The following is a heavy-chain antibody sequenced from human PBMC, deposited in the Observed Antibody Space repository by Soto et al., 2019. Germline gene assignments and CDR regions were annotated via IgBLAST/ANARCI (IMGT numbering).Heavy chain of an antibody. J-gene: IGHJ4*02. Sequence: PETLSLTCTCTGLPISSSSYYWGWLRPPPGKGLEWIGYIYYSGSTNYNPSLKSRVTISVDTSKNQFSLKLSSVTAADTAVYYCARDQSGWTPHYFDYWGQGTLVTVPQ. D-gene: IGHD6-19*01. V-gene: IGHV4-39*07. CDR3: ARDQSGWTPHYFDY. CDR1: GLPISSSSYY. CDR2: IYYSGST.